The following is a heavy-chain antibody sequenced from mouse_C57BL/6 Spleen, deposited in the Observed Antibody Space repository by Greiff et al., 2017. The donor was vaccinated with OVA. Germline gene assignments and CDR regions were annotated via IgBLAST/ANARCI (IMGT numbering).Heavy chain of an antibody. Sequence: DVQLVESGGGLVKPGGSLKLSCAASGFTFSSYAMSWVRQTPEKRLEWVATISDGGSYTYYPDNVKGRFTISRDNAKNNLYLQMSHLKSEDTAMYYCARDNHGSSYVDAMDYWGQGTSVTVSS. CDR3: ARDNHGSSYVDAMDY. D-gene: IGHD1-1*01. CDR1: GFTFSSYA. CDR2: ISDGGSYT. V-gene: IGHV5-4*01. J-gene: IGHJ4*01.